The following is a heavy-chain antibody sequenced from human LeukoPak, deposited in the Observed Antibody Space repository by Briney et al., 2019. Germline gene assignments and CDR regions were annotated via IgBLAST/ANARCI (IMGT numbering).Heavy chain of an antibody. CDR2: IYTSGST. CDR1: GGSISSGSYY. D-gene: IGHD1-26*01. V-gene: IGHV4-61*02. Sequence: TLSLTCTVSGGSISSGSYYWSWIRQPAGKGLEWIGRIYTSGSTYYNPSLKSRVTISVDTSKNQFSLRLNSVTAADTAMYYCARLRSPGDFDYWGQGTLVTVSS. CDR3: ARLRSPGDFDY. J-gene: IGHJ4*02.